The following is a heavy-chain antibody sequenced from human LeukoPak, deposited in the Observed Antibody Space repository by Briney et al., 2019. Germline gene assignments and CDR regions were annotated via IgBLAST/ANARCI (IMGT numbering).Heavy chain of an antibody. CDR2: IIPIFGTA. CDR1: GGTFSSYA. V-gene: IGHV1-69*01. CDR3: ARDWNPPSDSHAFDI. D-gene: IGHD1-1*01. Sequence: SVKVSCKASGGTFSSYAISWVRQAPGQGLEWMGGIIPIFGTANYAQKFQGRVTITVDESTSTAYMELSSLRSEDTAVYYCARDWNPPSDSHAFDIWGQGTMVTVSS. J-gene: IGHJ3*02.